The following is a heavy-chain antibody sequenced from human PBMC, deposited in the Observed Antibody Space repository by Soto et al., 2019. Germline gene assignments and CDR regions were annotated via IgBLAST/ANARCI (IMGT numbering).Heavy chain of an antibody. CDR2: ISCDGSNK. J-gene: IGHJ1*01. CDR3: ARGTTTGWYSGFQH. D-gene: IGHD6-19*01. CDR1: GFTFSTYA. Sequence: QVQLVESGGGVVQPGRSLRLSCAASGFTFSTYAMHWVRQAPGKGLEWVAVISCDGSNKYYADSVKGRFTISRDNSKNTLYLQMDRLRAEDTAVYYCARGTTTGWYSGFQHWGKGTLVTVSS. V-gene: IGHV3-30-3*01.